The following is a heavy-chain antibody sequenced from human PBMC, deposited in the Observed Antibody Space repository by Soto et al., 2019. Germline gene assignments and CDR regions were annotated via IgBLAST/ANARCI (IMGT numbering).Heavy chain of an antibody. CDR3: ARXLGIEAYYYYGMDV. Sequence: SETLSLTCAVYGGSFSGYYWSWIRQPPGKGLEWIGEINHSGSTNYNPSLKSRVTISVDTSKNQFSLKLSSVTAADTAVYYCARXLGIEAYYYYGMDVWGQGTTVTVSS. CDR1: GGSFSGYY. V-gene: IGHV4-34*01. J-gene: IGHJ6*02. D-gene: IGHD7-27*01. CDR2: INHSGST.